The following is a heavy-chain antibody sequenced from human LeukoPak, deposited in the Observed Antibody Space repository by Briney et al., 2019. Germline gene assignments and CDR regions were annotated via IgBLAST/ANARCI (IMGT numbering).Heavy chain of an antibody. V-gene: IGHV3-48*04. CDR3: ARDRSGYSGYDFFDY. CDR1: GFTFSSYG. CDR2: ISISGSTI. D-gene: IGHD5-12*01. Sequence: GGSLRLSCAASGFTFSSYGMSWVRQAPGKGLEWVSYISISGSTIYYADSVKGRFTISRDNAKNSLYLQMNSLRAEDTAVYYCARDRSGYSGYDFFDYWGQGALVTVSS. J-gene: IGHJ4*02.